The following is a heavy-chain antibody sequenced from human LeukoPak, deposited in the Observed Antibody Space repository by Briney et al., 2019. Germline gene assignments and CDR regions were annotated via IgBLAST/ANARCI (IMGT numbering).Heavy chain of an antibody. CDR3: ARDPLRYLRVGHYDY. V-gene: IGHV3-21*01. J-gene: IGHJ4*02. D-gene: IGHD3-9*01. CDR1: GLTFSNSA. CDR2: IDYDSSHI. Sequence: GGSLRLSCAASGLTFSNSAMNWVRQVPGKGLQWVSSIDYDSSHIYYAASVRGRFTISRDNARNSVYLQMNSLRVEDTAVYYCARDPLRYLRVGHYDYWGQGTLFAVSS.